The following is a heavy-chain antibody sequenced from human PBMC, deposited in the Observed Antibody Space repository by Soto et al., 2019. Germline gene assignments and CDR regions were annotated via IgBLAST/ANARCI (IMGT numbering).Heavy chain of an antibody. V-gene: IGHV4-4*02. CDR3: ARSGATGLDH. D-gene: IGHD1-26*01. CDR1: GGSMTSSNW. CDR2: AHHSGRT. Sequence: QVQLHESGPVLVKPSGTLSLTCTVSGGSMTSSNWWNWVRQSPGKGLEWIGEAHHSGRTNYNPSLKSRVTISVDKSKNHFSLKLSSVTAADTAVYYCARSGATGLDHWGQGTLVTVSS. J-gene: IGHJ4*02.